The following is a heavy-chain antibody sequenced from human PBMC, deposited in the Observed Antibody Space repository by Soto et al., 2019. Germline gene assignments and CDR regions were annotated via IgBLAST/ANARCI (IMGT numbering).Heavy chain of an antibody. J-gene: IGHJ4*02. CDR3: VRTSLVVAAATREAY. V-gene: IGHV3-74*01. CDR1: GFTFSSYW. D-gene: IGHD2-15*01. Sequence: EVQLVESGGGLVQPGGSLRLSCAASGFTFSSYWMHWVRQAPGKGLVWVSRINSDGSSTSYADSVKGRFTISRDNAKNTLYLPTNSLRAEDTAVYYCVRTSLVVAAATREAYWGQGTLVTVSS. CDR2: INSDGSST.